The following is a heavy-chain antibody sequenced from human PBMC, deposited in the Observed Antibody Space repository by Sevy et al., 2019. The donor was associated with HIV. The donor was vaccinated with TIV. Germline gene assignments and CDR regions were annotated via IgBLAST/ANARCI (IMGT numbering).Heavy chain of an antibody. J-gene: IGHJ2*01. Sequence: GGSLRLSCAASGFTFSSYAMSWVRQAPGKGLEWVSAISGSGGSTYYADSVKGRFTISRDNSKNTLYLQMNSLRAEDRAVYYCAKDGHCDYFRADGDWYFDLWGRGTLVTVSS. V-gene: IGHV3-23*01. CDR2: ISGSGGST. D-gene: IGHD4-17*01. CDR3: AKDGHCDYFRADGDWYFDL. CDR1: GFTFSSYA.